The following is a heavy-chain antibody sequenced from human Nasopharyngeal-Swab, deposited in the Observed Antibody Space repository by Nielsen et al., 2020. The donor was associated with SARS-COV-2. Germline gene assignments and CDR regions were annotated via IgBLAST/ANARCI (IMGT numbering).Heavy chain of an antibody. CDR2: ISYDGSNK. V-gene: IGHV3-33*05. Sequence: GGSLRLSCAASGFTFSSYGMHWVRQAPGKGLEWVAVISYDGSNKYYADSVKGRFTISRDNSKNTLYLQMNSLRAEDTAVYYCARDAHSYGFDYWGQGTLVTVSS. D-gene: IGHD5-18*01. CDR1: GFTFSSYG. J-gene: IGHJ4*02. CDR3: ARDAHSYGFDY.